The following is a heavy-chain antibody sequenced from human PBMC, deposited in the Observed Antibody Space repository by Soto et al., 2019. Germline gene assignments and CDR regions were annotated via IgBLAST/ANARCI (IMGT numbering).Heavy chain of an antibody. CDR3: ASSYGSGYRAFDY. CDR1: GDTFTFYS. D-gene: IGHD3-10*01. V-gene: IGHV1-69*02. CDR2: INPILSMS. J-gene: IGHJ4*02. Sequence: QVQLVQSGAEVKKPGSSVRVSCKASGDTFTFYSINWVRQAPGLGLEWMGRINPILSMSNYAQRFQARVTMTEDKSTSTAYRELSRLRSEDTAMHYCASSYGSGYRAFDYWGQGALVTVSS.